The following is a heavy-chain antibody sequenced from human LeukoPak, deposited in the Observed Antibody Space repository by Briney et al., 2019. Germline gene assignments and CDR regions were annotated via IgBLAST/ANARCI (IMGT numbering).Heavy chain of an antibody. D-gene: IGHD6-19*01. CDR1: GYIFTKYG. CDR3: AREGEGYSSGWYGPHYYYYMDV. J-gene: IGHJ6*03. CDR2: INTNTGDP. V-gene: IGHV7-4-1*02. Sequence: ASVKVSCKASGYIFTKYGMNWVRQAPGQGLEWMGWINTNTGDPTYAQGFRGRFVFSLDTSVSTAYLQISSLKAEDTAVYYCAREGEGYSSGWYGPHYYYYMDVWGKGTTVTVSS.